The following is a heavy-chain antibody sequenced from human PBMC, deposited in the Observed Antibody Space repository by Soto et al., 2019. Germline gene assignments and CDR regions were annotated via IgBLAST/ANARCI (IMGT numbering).Heavy chain of an antibody. D-gene: IGHD2-2*01. Sequence: LSETLSLTCTVSGGSISNYYWSWVRQPPGKGLEWIGYISYGGSTSYSPSLTSRVTISVDTSKNQFSLKLSSVTAADTAVYYCARQGGYTSPLVVSGRGTSVTVSS. J-gene: IGHJ6*02. CDR2: ISYGGST. CDR1: GGSISNYY. CDR3: ARQGGYTSPLVV. V-gene: IGHV4-59*08.